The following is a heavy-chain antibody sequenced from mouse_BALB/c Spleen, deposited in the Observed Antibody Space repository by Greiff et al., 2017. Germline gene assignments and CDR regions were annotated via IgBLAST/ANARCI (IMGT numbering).Heavy chain of an antibody. Sequence: QVQLKESGAELVRPGSSVKISCKASGYAFSSYWMNWVKQRPGQGLEWIGQIYPGDGDTNYNGKFKGKATLTADKSSSTAYMQLSSLTSEDSAVYFCARSGTVVAKDYWGQGTTLTVSS. CDR3: ARSGTVVAKDY. D-gene: IGHD1-1*01. CDR2: IYPGDGDT. V-gene: IGHV1-80*01. CDR1: GYAFSSYW. J-gene: IGHJ2*01.